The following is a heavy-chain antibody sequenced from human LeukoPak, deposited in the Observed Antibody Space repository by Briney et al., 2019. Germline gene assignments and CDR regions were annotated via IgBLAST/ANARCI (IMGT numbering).Heavy chain of an antibody. J-gene: IGHJ4*02. CDR3: ARRQGRLDTYYFDY. D-gene: IGHD1-1*01. Sequence: SETLSLTCTVSGGSISSYYWSWIRLPPGKGLEWIGYIHYTGSTNYNPSLKSRVTISVDTSKNQFSLKLSSVTAADTAVYYCARRQGRLDTYYFDYWGQGTLVTVSS. CDR1: GGSISSYY. V-gene: IGHV4-59*12. CDR2: IHYTGST.